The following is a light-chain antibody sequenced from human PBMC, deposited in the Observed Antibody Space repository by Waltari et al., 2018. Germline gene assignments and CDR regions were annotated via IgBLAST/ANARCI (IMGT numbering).Light chain of an antibody. J-gene: IGKJ2*01. Sequence: EYLPVSLGERATINCKSSQSVVFSSNNKNYLAWYQQKPGQPPKLLITWASTRESGVPDRFSGSGSETDFTLTISSLQAEDVAVYYCQQCYTFPYTFGQGTKLEIK. CDR1: QSVVFSSNNKNY. V-gene: IGKV4-1*01. CDR2: WAS. CDR3: QQCYTFPYT.